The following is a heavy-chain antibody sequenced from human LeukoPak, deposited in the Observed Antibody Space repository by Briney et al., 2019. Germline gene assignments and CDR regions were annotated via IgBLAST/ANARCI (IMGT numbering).Heavy chain of an antibody. D-gene: IGHD5-18*01. CDR3: AKGNGDSSGRYYFDY. J-gene: IGHJ4*02. CDR2: ITASGGNT. Sequence: GGSLRLSCAASGFTFSSYAMGWVRQAPGKGLEWVSAITASGGNTYYADSVKGRFTISRDNSKNTLYLQVNSLRAEDTAVYYCAKGNGDSSGRYYFDYWGQGTLVTVSS. V-gene: IGHV3-23*01. CDR1: GFTFSSYA.